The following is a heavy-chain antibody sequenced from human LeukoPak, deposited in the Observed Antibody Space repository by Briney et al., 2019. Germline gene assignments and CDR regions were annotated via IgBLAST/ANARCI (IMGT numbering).Heavy chain of an antibody. J-gene: IGHJ5*02. Sequence: SQTLSLTCTVSGGSISSGGYYWSWIRQHPGKGLEWIGYIYYSGSTYYNPSLKSRVTISVDTSKNQFSLKLSSVTAADTAVYYCARDDRDPYDFWSGYQSGGFDPWGQGTRVTVSS. D-gene: IGHD3-3*01. CDR1: GGSISSGGYY. V-gene: IGHV4-31*03. CDR2: IYYSGST. CDR3: ARDDRDPYDFWSGYQSGGFDP.